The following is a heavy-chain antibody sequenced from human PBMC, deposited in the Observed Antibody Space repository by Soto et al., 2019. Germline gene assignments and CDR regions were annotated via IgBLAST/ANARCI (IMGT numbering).Heavy chain of an antibody. Sequence: QVQLQESGPGLVKPSETLSLTCTVPGGSVSIGTYYWSWIRQPPGKGLAWIGFIHYSGSTNYNPSLKSRVTMSVDTSKNPFSLKLTSVNAADTAVYYWTRGGDAYKNGHWGQGTLVTVYS. D-gene: IGHD2-21*01. J-gene: IGHJ4*02. V-gene: IGHV4-61*01. CDR3: TRGGDAYKNGH. CDR1: GGSVSIGTYY. CDR2: IHYSGST.